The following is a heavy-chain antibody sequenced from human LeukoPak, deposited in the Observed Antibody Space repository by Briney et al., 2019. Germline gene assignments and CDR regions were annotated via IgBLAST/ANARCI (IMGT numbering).Heavy chain of an antibody. CDR1: GDSISSSF. J-gene: IGHJ4*02. V-gene: IGHV4-59*01. CDR3: ARGALGAHPVDY. CDR2: IYYSGST. D-gene: IGHD1-26*01. Sequence: SETLSLTCTVSGDSISSSFWNWIRQPPGQRREWIGNIYYSGSTNYNPPLKSRVHFSVDTTKNQVSLKLRSETAADTAVYYCARGALGAHPVDYWGQGALVIVSS.